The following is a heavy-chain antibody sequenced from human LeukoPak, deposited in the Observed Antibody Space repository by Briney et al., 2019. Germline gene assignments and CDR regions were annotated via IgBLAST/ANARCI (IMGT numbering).Heavy chain of an antibody. Sequence: PGRSLRLSCAASGFTFSSYGMHWVRQAPGKGLEWVAVISYDGSNKYYADSVKGRFTISRDNSKNTLYLQMNSLRAEDTAVYYCAKENGDFYEYCGFTSCPDNWFDPWGQGTLVTVSS. CDR3: AKENGDFYEYCGFTSCPDNWFDP. J-gene: IGHJ5*02. D-gene: IGHD2-2*01. V-gene: IGHV3-30*18. CDR2: ISYDGSNK. CDR1: GFTFSSYG.